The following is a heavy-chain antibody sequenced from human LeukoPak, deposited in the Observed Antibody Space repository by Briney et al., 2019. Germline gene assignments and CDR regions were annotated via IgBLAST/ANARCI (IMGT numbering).Heavy chain of an antibody. J-gene: IGHJ4*02. CDR3: ARERIMVRGVIITPPLH. D-gene: IGHD3-10*01. Sequence: PSETLSLTCAVYGGSFSGYYWSWIRQPPGKGLEWIGEINHSGSTNYNPSLKSRVTISVDTSKNQFSLKLSSVTAADTAVYYCARERIMVRGVIITPPLHWGQGTLVTVSS. CDR2: INHSGST. V-gene: IGHV4-34*01. CDR1: GGSFSGYY.